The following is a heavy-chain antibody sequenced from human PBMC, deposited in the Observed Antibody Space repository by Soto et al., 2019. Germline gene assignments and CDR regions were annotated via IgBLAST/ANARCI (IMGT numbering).Heavy chain of an antibody. J-gene: IGHJ6*02. CDR3: ARVIAARPLYYYYGMDV. CDR2: TYYRSKWYN. CDR1: GDSVSSNSAA. D-gene: IGHD6-6*01. V-gene: IGHV6-1*01. Sequence: SQTLSPTCAISGDSVSSNSAACNWIRQSPSRGLEWLGRTYYRSKWYNDYAVSVKSRITINPDTSKNQFSLQLNSVTPEDTAVYYCARVIAARPLYYYYGMDVWGQGTTVTVSS.